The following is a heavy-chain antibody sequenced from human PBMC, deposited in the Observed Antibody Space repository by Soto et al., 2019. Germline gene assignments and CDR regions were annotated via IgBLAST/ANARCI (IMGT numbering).Heavy chain of an antibody. CDR2: IYHSGST. Sequence: PSETLSLTCAVSGGSISSSNWWSWVRQPPGKGLEWIGEIYHSGSTNYNPSLKSRVTISVDKSKNQFSLKLSSVTAADTAVYYCARRSSAWPYSFDYWGQGTLVTVSS. CDR1: GGSISSSNW. D-gene: IGHD6-19*01. J-gene: IGHJ4*02. CDR3: ARRSSAWPYSFDY. V-gene: IGHV4-4*02.